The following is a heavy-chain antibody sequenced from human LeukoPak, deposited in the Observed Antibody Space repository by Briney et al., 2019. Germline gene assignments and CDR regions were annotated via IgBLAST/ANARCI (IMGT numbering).Heavy chain of an antibody. CDR1: GGSISSGDYY. Sequence: PSQTLSLTCTVSGGSISSGDYYWSWLRQPPGKGLEWIGYIYYSGSTYYNPSLKSRVTISVDTSKNQFSLKLSSVTAADTAVYYCATLAYDFWSGPFGLWGRGTLVTVSS. V-gene: IGHV4-30-4*08. CDR3: ATLAYDFWSGPFGL. D-gene: IGHD3-3*01. J-gene: IGHJ2*01. CDR2: IYYSGST.